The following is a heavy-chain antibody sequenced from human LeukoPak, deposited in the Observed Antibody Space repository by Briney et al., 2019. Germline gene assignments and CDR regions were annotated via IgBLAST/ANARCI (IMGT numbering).Heavy chain of an antibody. CDR3: ARVYLERLTAGYFDH. J-gene: IGHJ4*02. V-gene: IGHV3-23*01. CDR1: EFTFSTYA. D-gene: IGHD2-8*01. Sequence: GGSLRLSCAASEFTFSTYAMTWVRQAPGKGLEWVSAISGSGVHTYCADSVKGRFTISRDTSKNTLYLQMNSLRDEDSAAYYCARVYLERLTAGYFDHWGQGTWVTVSP. CDR2: ISGSGVHT.